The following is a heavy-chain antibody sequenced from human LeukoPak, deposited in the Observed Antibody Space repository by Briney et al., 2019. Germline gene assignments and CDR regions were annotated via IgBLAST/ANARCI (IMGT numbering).Heavy chain of an antibody. Sequence: ASVKVSCKASGYTFTSYYMHWVRQAPGQGLEWMGIINPSGGSTSYAQKFQGRVTITRDTSASTAYMELSSLRSEDTAVYYCARLDEDHYYDSSGSIGDYWGQGTLVTVSS. CDR3: ARLDEDHYYDSSGSIGDY. D-gene: IGHD3-22*01. V-gene: IGHV1-46*01. CDR1: GYTFTSYY. J-gene: IGHJ4*02. CDR2: INPSGGST.